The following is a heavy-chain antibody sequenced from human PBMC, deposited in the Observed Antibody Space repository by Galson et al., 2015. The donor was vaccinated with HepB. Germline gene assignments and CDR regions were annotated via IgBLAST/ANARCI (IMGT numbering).Heavy chain of an antibody. J-gene: IGHJ3*02. V-gene: IGHV3-21*01. D-gene: IGHD3-22*01. CDR2: ISSSSSYI. CDR3: ARGHPHYYDSSGYWGDDAFDT. CDR1: GFTFSSYS. Sequence: SLRLSCAASGFTFSSYSMNWVRQAPGKGLEWVSSISSSSSYIYYADSVKGRFTISRDNAKNSLYLQMNSLRAEDTAVYYCARGHPHYYDSSGYWGDDAFDTWCQGTMVTVSS.